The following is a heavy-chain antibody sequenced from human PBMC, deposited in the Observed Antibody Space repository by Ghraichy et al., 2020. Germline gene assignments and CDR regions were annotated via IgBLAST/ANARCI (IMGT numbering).Heavy chain of an antibody. D-gene: IGHD2-2*01. CDR2: INSDGSST. Sequence: GGSLRLSCAASGFTFSSYWMHWVRQAPGKGLVWVSRINSDGSSTSNADSVKGRFTISRDNAKNTLYLQMNSLRAEDTAVYYCARAYCSSTSCYAGDDAFDIWGQGTMVTVSS. J-gene: IGHJ3*02. CDR3: ARAYCSSTSCYAGDDAFDI. CDR1: GFTFSSYW. V-gene: IGHV3-74*01.